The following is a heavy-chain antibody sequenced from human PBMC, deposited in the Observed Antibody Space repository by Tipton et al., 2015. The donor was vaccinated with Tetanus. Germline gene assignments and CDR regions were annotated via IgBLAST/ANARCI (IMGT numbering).Heavy chain of an antibody. CDR1: GDSISSGTYY. V-gene: IGHV4-39*01. CDR3: ARHGGRLAYYYYGMDV. Sequence: TLSLTCTVSGDSISSGTYYWSWIRQHPGKGLEWIGYIYYSGSTYYNPSLKSRVTISVDTSKNQFSLKLSSVTAADTAVYYCARHGGRLAYYYYGMDVWGQGTTVTVSS. J-gene: IGHJ6*02. D-gene: IGHD3-16*01. CDR2: IYYSGST.